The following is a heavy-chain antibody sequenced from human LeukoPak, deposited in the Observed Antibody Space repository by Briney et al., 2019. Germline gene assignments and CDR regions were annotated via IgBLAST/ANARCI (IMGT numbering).Heavy chain of an antibody. CDR3: AKQGYDILTGYPVGRDY. J-gene: IGHJ4*02. V-gene: IGHV3-23*01. Sequence: GGSLRLSCAASGLTFSNYAMNWVRQASGRGLEWVSGITDSGRKTYYADSVKGRFSISRDNSKNTVYLQMNSLRAEDTAVYYCAKQGYDILTGYPVGRDYWGQGTLVTVSS. D-gene: IGHD3-9*01. CDR2: ITDSGRKT. CDR1: GLTFSNYA.